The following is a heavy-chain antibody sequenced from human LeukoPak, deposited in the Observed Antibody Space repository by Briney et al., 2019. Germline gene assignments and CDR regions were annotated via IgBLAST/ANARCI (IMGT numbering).Heavy chain of an antibody. Sequence: ASVKVSCKASGGTFSSYAISWVRQAPGQGLEWMGGIIPIFGTANYAQKFQGRVTITADESTSTAYMELSSLRSGDTAVYYCAREETAMNWFDPWGQGTLVTVSS. J-gene: IGHJ5*02. V-gene: IGHV1-69*13. CDR1: GGTFSSYA. D-gene: IGHD5-18*01. CDR3: AREETAMNWFDP. CDR2: IIPIFGTA.